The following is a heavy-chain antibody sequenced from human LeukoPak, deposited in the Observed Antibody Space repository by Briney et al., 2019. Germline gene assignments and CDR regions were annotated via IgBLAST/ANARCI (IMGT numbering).Heavy chain of an antibody. CDR1: GFTFSSYA. Sequence: PGGSLRLSCAASGFTFSSYAMSWVRQAPGKGLEWVSAISGSGGSTYYADSVKGRFTISRDNSKNTLYLQMNSLRAEDTAVYYCAKALGGYPTEYYFDYWGQGTLVTVSS. D-gene: IGHD3-22*01. J-gene: IGHJ4*02. V-gene: IGHV3-23*01. CDR2: ISGSGGST. CDR3: AKALGGYPTEYYFDY.